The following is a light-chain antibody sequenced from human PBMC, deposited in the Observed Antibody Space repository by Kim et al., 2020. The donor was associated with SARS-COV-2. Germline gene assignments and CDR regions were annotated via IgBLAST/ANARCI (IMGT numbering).Light chain of an antibody. CDR3: SSLASRGYRVV. CDR2: GKN. Sequence: SSELTQDPAVSVALGQTVRITCQGDSLRDYYASWYQQRAGQAPVLVAYGKNNRPSGIPVRFSASNSRNTASFTITGAQAEDEADYYCSSLASRGYRVVFG. J-gene: IGLJ2*01. V-gene: IGLV3-19*01. CDR1: SLRDYY.